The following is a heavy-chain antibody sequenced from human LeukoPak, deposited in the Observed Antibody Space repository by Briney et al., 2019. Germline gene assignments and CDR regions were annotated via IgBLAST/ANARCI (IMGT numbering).Heavy chain of an antibody. CDR3: ARDQQIQDFWSGYLDY. CDR1: GFTFSSYS. CDR2: ISSSSSYI. Sequence: GGSLRLSCAASGFTFSSYSMNWVRQAPGKGLEWVSSISSSSSYIYYADSVKGRFTISRDNAKNTLYLQMNSLRAEDTAVYYCARDQQIQDFWSGYLDYWGQGTLVTVSS. D-gene: IGHD3-3*01. V-gene: IGHV3-21*01. J-gene: IGHJ4*02.